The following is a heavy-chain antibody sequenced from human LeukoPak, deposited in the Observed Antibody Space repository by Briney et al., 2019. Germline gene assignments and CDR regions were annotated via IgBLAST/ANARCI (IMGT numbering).Heavy chain of an antibody. Sequence: PGGSLRLSCTASGFTFGDYAMSWFRQAPGKGLEWVGFIRGKAYGGTTEYAASVKGRFTISRDDSKSIAYLQMNSLKTEDTAVYYCTRGARFLEWSTKYGMDVWGQGTTVTVSS. J-gene: IGHJ6*02. D-gene: IGHD3-3*01. CDR1: GFTFGDYA. CDR3: TRGARFLEWSTKYGMDV. V-gene: IGHV3-49*03. CDR2: IRGKAYGGTT.